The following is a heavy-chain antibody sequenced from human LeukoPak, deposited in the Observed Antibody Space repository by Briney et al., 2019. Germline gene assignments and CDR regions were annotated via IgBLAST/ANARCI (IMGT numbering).Heavy chain of an antibody. CDR3: AKYGSGSYYLYYYYYYMDV. CDR1: GFTFTNYA. D-gene: IGHD3-10*01. J-gene: IGHJ6*03. V-gene: IGHV3-23*01. Sequence: PGGSLRLSCAASGFTFTNYAMSWVRQTPGKGLEWVAATVGSRPDTYHADSVKGRFTVSRDNSRNTLYLQMNSLRAEDTAVYYCAKYGSGSYYLYYYYYYMDVWGKGTTVTISS. CDR2: TVGSRPDT.